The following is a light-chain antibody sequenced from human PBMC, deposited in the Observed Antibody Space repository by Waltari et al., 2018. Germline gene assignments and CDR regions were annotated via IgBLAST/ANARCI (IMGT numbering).Light chain of an antibody. V-gene: IGLV1-51*01. J-gene: IGLJ3*02. CDR1: PSNIGNNF. CDR3: GTWDSSLSGSV. Sequence: QSVLTQPPSESAAPGQKVTIPCSGAPSNIGNNFVSWYRQFPGASPKLLIFEDTERPSGVPGRFSGSKSGTSATLDITGLQTGDEADYYCGTWDSSLSGSVFGTGTHLTVL. CDR2: EDT.